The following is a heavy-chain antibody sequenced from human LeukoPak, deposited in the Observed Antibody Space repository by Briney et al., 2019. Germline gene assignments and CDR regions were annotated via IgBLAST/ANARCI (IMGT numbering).Heavy chain of an antibody. V-gene: IGHV3-20*04. CDR2: INWNGVST. CDR3: YKQYRTDFYSSFEY. J-gene: IGHJ4*02. CDR1: GVIFHDFG. D-gene: IGHD3/OR15-3a*01. Sequence: GGSLRLSCALSGVIFHDFGMVGVRQVPGKGLQWVSGINWNGVSTAYADSVKGRFTISRDNANNSLYLQIHSLRDEDTAFYYCYKQYRTDFYSSFEYWGRGALVTVSS.